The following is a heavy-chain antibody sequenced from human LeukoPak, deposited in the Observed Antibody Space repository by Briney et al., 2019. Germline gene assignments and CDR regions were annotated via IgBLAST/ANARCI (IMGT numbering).Heavy chain of an antibody. CDR1: GFTFSSYS. CDR3: ARDLNPIAAAAH. Sequence: GGSLRLSCAASGFTFSSYSMNWVRQAPGKGLEWVSYISSSSSTIYYADSVKGRFTISRDNAKNSLYLQMNSLRAEDTAVYYCARDLNPIAAAAHWSQGTLVTVSS. CDR2: ISSSSSTI. D-gene: IGHD6-13*01. J-gene: IGHJ4*02. V-gene: IGHV3-48*04.